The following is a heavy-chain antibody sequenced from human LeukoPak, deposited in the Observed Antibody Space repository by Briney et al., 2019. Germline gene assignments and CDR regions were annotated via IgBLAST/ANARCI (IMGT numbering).Heavy chain of an antibody. V-gene: IGHV3-11*06. CDR2: ISSSSSYT. CDR3: ARLLPPIVATSHWLDP. Sequence: KPGGSLRLSCAASGFTFSDYYMSWIRQAPGKGLEWVSYISSSSSYTNYADSVKGRFTISRDNAKNSLYLQMNSLRAEDTAVYYCARLLPPIVATSHWLDPWGQGTLVTVSS. J-gene: IGHJ5*02. CDR1: GFTFSDYY. D-gene: IGHD5-12*01.